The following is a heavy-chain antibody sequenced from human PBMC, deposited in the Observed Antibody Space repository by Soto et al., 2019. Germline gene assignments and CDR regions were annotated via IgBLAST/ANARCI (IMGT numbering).Heavy chain of an antibody. Sequence: SLRLSCTASGFTFSNYAMSWVRQAPGEGLEWVSTFSSGGGGTYYADSVKGRFTISRDNSKNTLSLQMNSLRAEDTAVYYCTKANRYCSGANCFTFDYWGLGTLVTVSS. CDR2: FSSGGGGT. CDR1: GFTFSNYA. CDR3: TKANRYCSGANCFTFDY. V-gene: IGHV3-23*01. J-gene: IGHJ4*02. D-gene: IGHD2-15*01.